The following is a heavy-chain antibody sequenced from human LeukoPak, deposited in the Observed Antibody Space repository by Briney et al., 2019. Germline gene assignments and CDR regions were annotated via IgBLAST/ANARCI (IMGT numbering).Heavy chain of an antibody. CDR1: RFTFSIYA. CDR2: ITASGGSS. V-gene: IGHV3-23*01. D-gene: IGHD2-15*01. Sequence: GRSLILFCTACRFTFSIYAMNWVRQASGMELEWVSSITASGGSSFYPDSVMGRFTISSNNFKNTLYLQMNSLRPEDTAIYYCAKDQSCGGSCYWYFGLWGRGTLVTVSS. CDR3: AKDQSCGGSCYWYFGL. J-gene: IGHJ2*01.